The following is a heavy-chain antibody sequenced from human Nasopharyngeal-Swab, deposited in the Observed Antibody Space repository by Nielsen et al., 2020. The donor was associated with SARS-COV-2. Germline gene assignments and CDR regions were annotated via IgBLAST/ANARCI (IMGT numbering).Heavy chain of an antibody. J-gene: IGHJ2*01. V-gene: IGHV4-59*01. CDR3: ARVNVHYYDSSGYYGDWYFDL. Sequence: SETRSLTCTVSGGSISSYYWSWIRQPPGKGLEWIGYIYYSGSTNYNPSLKSRVTISVDTSKNQFSLKLSSVTAADTAVYYCARVNVHYYDSSGYYGDWYFDLWGRGTLVTVSS. CDR2: IYYSGST. CDR1: GGSISSYY. D-gene: IGHD3-22*01.